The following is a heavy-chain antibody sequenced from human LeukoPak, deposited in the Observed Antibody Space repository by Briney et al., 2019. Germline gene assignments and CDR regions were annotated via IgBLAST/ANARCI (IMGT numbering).Heavy chain of an antibody. V-gene: IGHV3-23*01. CDR2: ITGSGGRT. CDR3: ARPSDY. CDR1: GGSFSDYY. J-gene: IGHJ4*02. Sequence: ETLSLTCAVYGGSFSDYYWTWIRQPPGKGLEWVSSITGSGGRTQYADSVQGRFTISRDNSKNTLYLQMNSLRAEDTAVYYCARPSDYWGQGTLVTVSS.